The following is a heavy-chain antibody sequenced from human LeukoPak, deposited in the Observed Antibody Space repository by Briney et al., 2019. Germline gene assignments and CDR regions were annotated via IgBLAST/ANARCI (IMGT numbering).Heavy chain of an antibody. D-gene: IGHD6-13*01. J-gene: IGHJ4*02. CDR2: INPNSGGT. Sequence: ASVKVSCKASGYTFTGYYMHWVRQAPGQGLEWMGWINPNSGGTNYAQKFQGRVTMTRDTSISTAYMELSRLRSDDTAVYYCARDQDGSSLVFDYWGQGTLVTVSS. CDR3: ARDQDGSSLVFDY. CDR1: GYTFTGYY. V-gene: IGHV1-2*02.